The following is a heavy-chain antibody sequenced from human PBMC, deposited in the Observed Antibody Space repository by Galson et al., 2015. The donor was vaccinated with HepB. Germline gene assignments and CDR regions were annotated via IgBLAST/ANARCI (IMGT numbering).Heavy chain of an antibody. V-gene: IGHV3-33*01. CDR3: ARDIGVCSGGICNSYFDS. Sequence: SLRLSCAASGFSFSTYGMQWVRQAPGKGPEWVAVIWSDGSIQYYADSVKGRFTVSRDNSKNTLYLQMDSLGAEDTAIYYCARDIGVCSGGICNSYFDSWGQGTLVIVSS. J-gene: IGHJ4*02. CDR1: GFSFSTYG. CDR2: IWSDGSIQ. D-gene: IGHD2-15*01.